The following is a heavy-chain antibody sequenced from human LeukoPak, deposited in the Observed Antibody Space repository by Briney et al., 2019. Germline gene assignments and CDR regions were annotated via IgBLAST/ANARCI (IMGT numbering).Heavy chain of an antibody. CDR1: GGTFSSYA. D-gene: IGHD2-2*01. J-gene: IGHJ4*02. CDR2: IIPIFGTA. Sequence: GASVKVSCKASGGTFSSYAISWVRQAPGQGLEWMGGIIPIFGTANYAQKFQGRVTITADESTSTAYMELSSLRSEDTAVYYCARVQKGYCSSTSCHDLYYFDYWGQGTLVTVSS. CDR3: ARVQKGYCSSTSCHDLYYFDY. V-gene: IGHV1-69*13.